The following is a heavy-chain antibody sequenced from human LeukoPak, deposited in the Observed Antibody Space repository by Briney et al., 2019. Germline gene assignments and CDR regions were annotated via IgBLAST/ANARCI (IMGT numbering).Heavy chain of an antibody. D-gene: IGHD5-12*01. V-gene: IGHV3-11*01. CDR1: GFTVSDYY. CDR3: ARAGVNWLRI. Sequence: GGSLRLSCAATGFTVSDYYMAWIRQAPGKGLEWVSYISSTGNTIYYADSAKGRFAISRDNAKNSLYLQMNSLRADDTAVYYCARAGVNWLRIWGQGTLVTVSS. CDR2: ISSTGNTI. J-gene: IGHJ4*02.